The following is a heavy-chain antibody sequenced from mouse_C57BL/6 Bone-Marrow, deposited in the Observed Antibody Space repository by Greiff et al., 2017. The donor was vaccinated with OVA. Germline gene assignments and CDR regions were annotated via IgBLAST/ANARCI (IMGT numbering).Heavy chain of an antibody. D-gene: IGHD2-4*01. J-gene: IGHJ3*01. V-gene: IGHV1-19*01. Sequence: VQLKESGPVLVKPGASVKMSCKASGYTFTDYYMNWVPQSHGKSLEWIGVINPYNGGYSNNQKFKGKATLTVDKYSSTAYMELNSLTSEDSAVYYCARWTPFYYDYDEFAYWGQGTLVTVSA. CDR3: ARWTPFYYDYDEFAY. CDR2: INPYNGGY. CDR1: GYTFTDYY.